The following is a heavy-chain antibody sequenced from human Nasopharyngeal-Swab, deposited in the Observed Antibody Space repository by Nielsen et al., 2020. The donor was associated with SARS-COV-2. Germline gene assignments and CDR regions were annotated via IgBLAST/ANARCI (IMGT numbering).Heavy chain of an antibody. J-gene: IGHJ4*02. CDR1: GFTFSNYG. Sequence: GESLKISCAASGFTFSNYGMHWVRQAPGKGLEWVAVIWYDGSNKYYAESVKGRFTISRDNSKNTVYLQMNSLRAEDTAVYYFAAAPSGDYGGYWGQGTLVTVSS. CDR2: IWYDGSNK. V-gene: IGHV3-33*01. D-gene: IGHD4-23*01. CDR3: AAAPSGDYGGY.